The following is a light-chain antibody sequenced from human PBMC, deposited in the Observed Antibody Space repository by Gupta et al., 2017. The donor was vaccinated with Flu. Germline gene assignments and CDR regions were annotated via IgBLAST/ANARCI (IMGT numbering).Light chain of an antibody. Sequence: PGESATAPCRARQSVTSYLAWYHQNPGQAPRLFINDASNRATGIPGRFSGSGSGTDFTLTISRLVPEDFAVYYCQQPFAFGPGTKVDIK. J-gene: IGKJ3*01. CDR3: QQPFA. CDR1: QSVTSY. CDR2: DAS. V-gene: IGKV3-11*01.